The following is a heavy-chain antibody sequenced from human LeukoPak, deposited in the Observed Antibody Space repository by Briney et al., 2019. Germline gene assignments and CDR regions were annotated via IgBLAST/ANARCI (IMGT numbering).Heavy chain of an antibody. Sequence: TSETLSLTCTVSGGSISNSYWSWIRQPAGKGLEWIGRIHTSGSTNYNPSLKSRVTMSVDTSKNQFSLKLSSVTAADTAVYYCARDGGYCSSTSCYNYYYYMDVWGKGTTVTVSS. CDR2: IHTSGST. CDR3: ARDGGYCSSTSCYNYYYYMDV. D-gene: IGHD2-2*02. CDR1: GGSISNSY. J-gene: IGHJ6*03. V-gene: IGHV4-4*07.